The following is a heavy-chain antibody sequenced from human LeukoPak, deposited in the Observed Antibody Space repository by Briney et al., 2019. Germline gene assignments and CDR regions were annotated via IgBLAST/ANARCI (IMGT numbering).Heavy chain of an antibody. D-gene: IGHD3-22*01. CDR2: ISSSGRTT. Sequence: GGSLRLXCAASGFTFSDYYMSWIRQAPGKGLEWVSYISSSGRTTYYADSVKGRFTVSRDNAKNSPYLQMNSLRAEDTAVYYCARARGSGYYCAYWGQGTLVTVSS. CDR3: ARARGSGYYCAY. CDR1: GFTFSDYY. J-gene: IGHJ1*01. V-gene: IGHV3-11*04.